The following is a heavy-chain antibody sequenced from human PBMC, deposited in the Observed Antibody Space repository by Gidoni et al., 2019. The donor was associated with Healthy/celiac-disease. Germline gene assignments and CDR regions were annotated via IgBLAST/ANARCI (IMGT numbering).Heavy chain of an antibody. D-gene: IGHD6-19*01. CDR3: GRGGGSSGWYGDY. V-gene: IGHV3-33*01. Sequence: QVQLVESGGGVVQPGRSLRLSCAASGFTFSSDGMHWVRQAPGKGLEWVAFILYDGSNKYYADSGKGRFTISKDNSKNPLYLKRNSRRAEDTACYYFGRGGGSSGWYGDYWGQGTLVTVSS. CDR2: ILYDGSNK. CDR1: GFTFSSDG. J-gene: IGHJ4*02.